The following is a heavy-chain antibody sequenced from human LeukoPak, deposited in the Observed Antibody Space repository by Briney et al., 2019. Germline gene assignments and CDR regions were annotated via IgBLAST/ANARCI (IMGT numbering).Heavy chain of an antibody. V-gene: IGHV5-51*01. Sequence: GESLQISCQGSGYSFTSYWIGWVRPMPGKGLEWMGIIYPGDSDTRYSPSFQGQVTISADKSISTASLQWSSLKASDTAMYYCARLSAVPRGEFDYWGQGTLVTVSS. D-gene: IGHD3-16*01. CDR3: ARLSAVPRGEFDY. CDR2: IYPGDSDT. J-gene: IGHJ4*02. CDR1: GYSFTSYW.